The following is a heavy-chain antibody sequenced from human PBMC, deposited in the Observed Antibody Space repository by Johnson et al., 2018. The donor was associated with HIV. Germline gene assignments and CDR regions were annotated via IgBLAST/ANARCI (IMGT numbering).Heavy chain of an antibody. J-gene: IGHJ3*02. Sequence: VQLVESGGGLVQPGGSLRLSCAASGFTFSSYAMHWVRQAPGKGLEWVSGINWNGGSTVYADSVKGRFTISRDNAKKSLFLQMNSLKAEDTAFYYCAREGGYSGRYYGHDAFDIWGQGTMVTVSS. V-gene: IGHV3-20*04. CDR3: AREGGYSGRYYGHDAFDI. CDR2: INWNGGST. D-gene: IGHD1-26*01. CDR1: GFTFSSYA.